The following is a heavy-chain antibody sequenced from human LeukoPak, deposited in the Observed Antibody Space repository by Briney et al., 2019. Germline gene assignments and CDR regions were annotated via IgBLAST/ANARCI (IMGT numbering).Heavy chain of an antibody. V-gene: IGHV3-23*01. J-gene: IGHJ4*02. CDR2: ISGSGGST. Sequence: GGSLRLSCAASGFTLSSCAINWVRQAPGKGLEWVSIISGSGGSTFYADSVKGRFTISRDNAKNSLYLQMNSLRAEDTAVYYCAKLGRNYFDYWGQGTLVTVSS. CDR1: GFTLSSCA. D-gene: IGHD3-10*01. CDR3: AKLGRNYFDY.